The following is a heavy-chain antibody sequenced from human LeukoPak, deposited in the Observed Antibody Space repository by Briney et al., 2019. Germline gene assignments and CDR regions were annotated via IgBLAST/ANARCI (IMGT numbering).Heavy chain of an antibody. CDR2: FYYSGVT. Sequence: PSETLSLTCTISGDSINSYHWSWLRQPPGSKLEWIGYFYYSGVTNYNPSLKSRVTISVDKSKNQFSLKLSSVTAADTAVYYCARGGSGSYYLYYFDYWGQGTLVTVSS. CDR1: GDSINSYH. D-gene: IGHD1-26*01. V-gene: IGHV4-59*12. CDR3: ARGGSGSYYLYYFDY. J-gene: IGHJ4*02.